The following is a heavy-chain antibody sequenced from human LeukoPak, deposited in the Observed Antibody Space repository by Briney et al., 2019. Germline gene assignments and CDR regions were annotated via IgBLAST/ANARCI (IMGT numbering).Heavy chain of an antibody. D-gene: IGHD6-19*01. CDR2: ICYSGST. Sequence: SETLSLTCTVSGGSISSYYWSWIRQPPGKGLEWIGYICYSGSTNYNPSLKSRVTISVDTSKNQFSLKLSSVTAADTAVYYCARRSSGWSRYFDYWGQGTLVTVSS. CDR3: ARRSSGWSRYFDY. V-gene: IGHV4-59*08. CDR1: GGSISSYY. J-gene: IGHJ4*02.